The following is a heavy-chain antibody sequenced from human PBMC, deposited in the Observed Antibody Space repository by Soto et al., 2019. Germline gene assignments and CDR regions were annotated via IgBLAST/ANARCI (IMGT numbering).Heavy chain of an antibody. CDR3: ARGGYYYYYGMDV. CDR2: IYYSGST. Sequence: SETLSLTCTVSGGSISSGGYYWNWIRQHPGKGLEWIGYIYYSGSTYYNPSLKSRVTISVDTSKNQFSLKLSSVTAADTAVYYCARGGYYYYYGMDVWGQGTTVTVSS. CDR1: GGSISSGGYY. D-gene: IGHD3-16*01. V-gene: IGHV4-61*08. J-gene: IGHJ6*02.